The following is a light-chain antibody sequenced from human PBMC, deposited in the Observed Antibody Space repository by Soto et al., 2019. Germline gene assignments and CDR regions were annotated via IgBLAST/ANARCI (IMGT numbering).Light chain of an antibody. CDR2: DVS. CDR3: NSYTSSSTLPYV. CDR1: SSDVGGYNY. V-gene: IGLV2-14*01. Sequence: QPASVSGSPGQSITISCTGTSSDVGGYNYVSWYQQHPGKAPKVMIYDVSNRPSGVSNRFSGSKSGNTASLTISGLQAEDEADYYCNSYTSSSTLPYVFGTGTKVTVL. J-gene: IGLJ1*01.